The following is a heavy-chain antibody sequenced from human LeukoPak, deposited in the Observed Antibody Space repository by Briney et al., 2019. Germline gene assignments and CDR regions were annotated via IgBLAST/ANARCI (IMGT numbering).Heavy chain of an antibody. CDR2: INWNGGTT. CDR3: TEEWGDDWDYFDY. V-gene: IGHV3-20*04. CDR1: GFTFDDYG. J-gene: IGHJ4*02. D-gene: IGHD3-16*01. Sequence: GGSLRLSCAASGFTFDDYGMSWVRQAPGKGLEWVSGINWNGGTTGYADSVKGRFTISRDNAKNSLYLQMNSLRAEDTAVYYCTEEWGDDWDYFDYWGQGTLVTVSS.